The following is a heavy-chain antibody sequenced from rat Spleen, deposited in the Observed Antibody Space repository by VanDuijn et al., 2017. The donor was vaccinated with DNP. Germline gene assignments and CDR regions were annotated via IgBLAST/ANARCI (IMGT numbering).Heavy chain of an antibody. V-gene: IGHV2-6*01. D-gene: IGHD1-4*01. Sequence: QVQLKESGPGLVQPSQTLSLTCTVSGLPLTSNSVSWIRQPPGKGLEWIAAISSGGSTYYNSVFKSRLSISRDTSKSQVFLKRNSLQTEDTAMYFCARNYPGIRGAMDAWGQGTSVTVSS. CDR2: ISSGGST. CDR3: ARNYPGIRGAMDA. J-gene: IGHJ4*01. CDR1: GLPLTSNS.